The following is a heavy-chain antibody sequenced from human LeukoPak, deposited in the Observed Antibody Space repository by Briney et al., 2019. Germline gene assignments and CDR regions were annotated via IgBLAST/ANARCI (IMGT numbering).Heavy chain of an antibody. CDR3: ARDYYGSGTLGY. D-gene: IGHD3-10*01. CDR2: IYYSGST. CDR1: GGSISSYY. V-gene: IGHV4-59*01. Sequence: SETLSLTCTVSGGSISSYYWGWIRQPPGKGLEWIGSIYYSGSTNYNPSLKSRVTISVDTSKNQFSLKLSSVTAADTAVYYCARDYYGSGTLGYWGQGTLVTVSS. J-gene: IGHJ4*02.